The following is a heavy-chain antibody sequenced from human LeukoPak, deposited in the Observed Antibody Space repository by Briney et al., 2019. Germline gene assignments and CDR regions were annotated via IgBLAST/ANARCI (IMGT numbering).Heavy chain of an antibody. J-gene: IGHJ6*04. V-gene: IGHV3-48*03. CDR3: ARGGTYYDILTGYYGSANGMDV. CDR1: GFSFSNYE. CDR2: ISSSGATI. Sequence: GGSLRLSCVASGFSFSNYEMNWVRQAPGKGLGWLSYISSSGATIHYADSVEGRFTISRDNANNCLYLQLNSLKAEGTALYYCARGGTYYDILTGYYGSANGMDVWGRGTTVTVSS. D-gene: IGHD3-9*01.